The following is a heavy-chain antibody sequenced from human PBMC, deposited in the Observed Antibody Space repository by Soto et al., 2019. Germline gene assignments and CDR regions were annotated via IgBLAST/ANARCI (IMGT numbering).Heavy chain of an antibody. Sequence: SETLSLTWTVSDGSISRSTFYWGWIRQPPGKGLEWIGYIYYSGSTYYNPSLKSRVTISVDTSKNQFSLKLSSVTAADTAVYYCARARNQLLVDYYYGMDVWGQGTTVTVSS. CDR3: ARARNQLLVDYYYGMDV. V-gene: IGHV4-31*02. CDR2: IYYSGST. J-gene: IGHJ6*02. D-gene: IGHD2-2*01. CDR1: DGSISRSTFY.